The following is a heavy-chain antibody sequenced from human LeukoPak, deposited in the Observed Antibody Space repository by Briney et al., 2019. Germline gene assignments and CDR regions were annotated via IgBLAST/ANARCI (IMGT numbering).Heavy chain of an antibody. CDR1: GGTFSSYA. Sequence: ASVKVSCKASGGTFSSYAISWVRQAPGQGLEWMGGIIPIFGTANYAQKFKGRVTITTDESTSTAYMELSSLRSEDTAVYYCARGVPGYDILTGYYGGYYYYYMDVWGKGTTVTVSS. CDR3: ARGVPGYDILTGYYGGYYYYYMDV. V-gene: IGHV1-69*05. D-gene: IGHD3-9*01. CDR2: IIPIFGTA. J-gene: IGHJ6*03.